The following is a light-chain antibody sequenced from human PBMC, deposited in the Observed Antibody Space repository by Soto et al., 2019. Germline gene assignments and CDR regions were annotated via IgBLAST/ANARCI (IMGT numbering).Light chain of an antibody. J-gene: IGKJ2*01. Sequence: EIVLTQSPGTLSLSPGERATLSCRASQSVSSSYVAWYQQKPGQAPRLLIKGASTRVTGIPDRFSGRGSGTDFTLTISRLEPDDFAVYYCQQYGSSPYTFGQGTKLEIE. CDR1: QSVSSSY. CDR2: GAS. CDR3: QQYGSSPYT. V-gene: IGKV3-20*01.